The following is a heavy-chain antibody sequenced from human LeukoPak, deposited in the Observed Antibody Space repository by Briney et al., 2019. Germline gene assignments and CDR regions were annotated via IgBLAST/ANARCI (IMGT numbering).Heavy chain of an antibody. V-gene: IGHV3-30*03. CDR2: ISYDGSNK. Sequence: GRSLRLSCVASGFTFSSYGMHWVRQAPGKGLEWVAVISYDGSNKYYADSVKGRFTISRDNSKNTLYLQMNSLRAEDTAVYYCAGLGIVVADAFDIWGQGTMVTVSS. J-gene: IGHJ3*02. D-gene: IGHD3-22*01. CDR1: GFTFSSYG. CDR3: AGLGIVVADAFDI.